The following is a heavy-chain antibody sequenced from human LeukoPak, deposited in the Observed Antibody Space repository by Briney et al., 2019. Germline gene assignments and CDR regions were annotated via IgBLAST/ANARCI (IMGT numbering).Heavy chain of an antibody. D-gene: IGHD6-19*01. Sequence: PSETLSLTCTVSGASISDSDFFWAWVRQPPWKGLERIGNIYYSWTTYYNPSLKSRVSVSMDTSKKQFSLRLSSVTAADTAVYYCVRDRGGWLVRGINYYGVDVWGQGTTVTVSS. V-gene: IGHV4-39*07. CDR1: GASISDSDFF. CDR3: VRDRGGWLVRGINYYGVDV. J-gene: IGHJ6*02. CDR2: IYYSWTT.